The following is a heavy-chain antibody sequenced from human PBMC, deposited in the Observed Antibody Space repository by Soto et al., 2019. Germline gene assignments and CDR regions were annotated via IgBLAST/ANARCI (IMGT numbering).Heavy chain of an antibody. Sequence: QLVQSGTEVKKPGASMKVSCKASGFALDTYGFTWVRQAPGQRFEWMGWISGYNGETKYAENFRGRLSMATDTSTSTAYMELTSLTSDDTAVYYCARDPHEFWSPYFFDPWGQGTLVIVSS. V-gene: IGHV1-18*01. CDR2: ISGYNGET. CDR3: ARDPHEFWSPYFFDP. J-gene: IGHJ5*02. CDR1: GFALDTYG. D-gene: IGHD3-3*01.